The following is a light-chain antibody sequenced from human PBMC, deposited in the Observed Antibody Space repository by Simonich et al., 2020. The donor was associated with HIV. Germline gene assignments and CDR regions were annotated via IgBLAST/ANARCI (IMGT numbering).Light chain of an antibody. CDR1: QSLLHSDGKTY. J-gene: IGKJ3*01. Sequence: DIVMTQTPLSLSVTPGQPASISCKSSQSLLHSDGKTYLYWYLQKPGQSPQLLIYEVSNRCSGGPDRVSGSGSGTDFTLKISRVEAEDVGVYYCLQSIQLPRTFGPGTKVDIK. CDR2: EVS. CDR3: LQSIQLPRT. V-gene: IGKV2D-29*02.